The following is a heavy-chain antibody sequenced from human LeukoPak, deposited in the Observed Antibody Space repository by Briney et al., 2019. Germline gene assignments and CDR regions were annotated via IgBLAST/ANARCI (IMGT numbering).Heavy chain of an antibody. V-gene: IGHV1-8*01. CDR3: ASLQIGTVTTSDY. Sequence: GASVKVSCKASGYTFTSYDINWVRQATGQGLEWMGWMNPNSGNTGYAQKFQGRVTMTRNTSISTAYMGLSSLRSEDTAVYYCASLQIGTVTTSDYWGQGTLVTVSS. J-gene: IGHJ4*02. CDR2: MNPNSGNT. CDR1: GYTFTSYD. D-gene: IGHD4-17*01.